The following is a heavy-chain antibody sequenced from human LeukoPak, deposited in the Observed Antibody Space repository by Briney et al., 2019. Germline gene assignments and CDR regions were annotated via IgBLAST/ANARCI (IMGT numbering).Heavy chain of an antibody. D-gene: IGHD3-22*01. Sequence: GGSLRLSCAASGFTFSSYAMSWVRQAPGKGLEWVSAISGSGGSTYYAASVKGRFTISRDNSKNTLYLQMNSLRAEHTAVYYFAKVPMIVVGFMPNYFEFWGQGTLVNVSS. CDR1: GFTFSSYA. CDR3: AKVPMIVVGFMPNYFEF. CDR2: ISGSGGST. J-gene: IGHJ4*02. V-gene: IGHV3-23*01.